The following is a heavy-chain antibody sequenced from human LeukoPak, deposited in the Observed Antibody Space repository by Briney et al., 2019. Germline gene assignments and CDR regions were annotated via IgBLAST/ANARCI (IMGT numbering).Heavy chain of an antibody. D-gene: IGHD3-10*01. CDR3: AKGPRAYYYGSGTYSKESNLDY. CDR2: IRYDGSNK. Sequence: GGSLRLSCAASGFTFSSYVMHWVRQAPGKGLEWVACIRYDGSNKKYVDSVKGRFTISRDNSKNTLYLQMNSLRAEDTAVYYCAKGPRAYYYGSGTYSKESNLDYWGQGTLVTVSS. J-gene: IGHJ4*02. CDR1: GFTFSSYV. V-gene: IGHV3-30*02.